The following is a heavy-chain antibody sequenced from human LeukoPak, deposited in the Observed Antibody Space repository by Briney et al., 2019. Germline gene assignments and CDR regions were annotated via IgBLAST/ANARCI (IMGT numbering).Heavy chain of an antibody. CDR1: GGPFSGYY. V-gene: IGHV4-34*01. Sequence: SETLSLTCAVYGGPFSGYYWSWIRQPPGKGLEWIGEINHSGSTNYNPSLKSRVTISVDTSKNQFSLKLSSVTAADTAVYYCARGRGSFYYGSGSPKLDYWGQGTLVTVSS. CDR3: ARGRGSFYYGSGSPKLDY. J-gene: IGHJ4*02. D-gene: IGHD3-10*01. CDR2: INHSGST.